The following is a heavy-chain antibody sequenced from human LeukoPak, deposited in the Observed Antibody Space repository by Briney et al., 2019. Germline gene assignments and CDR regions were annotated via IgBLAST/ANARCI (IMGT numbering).Heavy chain of an antibody. D-gene: IGHD1-26*01. CDR1: GFTFSSYA. J-gene: IGHJ4*02. V-gene: IGHV3-23*01. CDR3: ANGRGGSGSDFDY. CDR2: LRGNGDA. Sequence: GGSLRLSCVASGFTFSSYAMSWVRETLARGLEWVSSLRGNGDAFYADSVKGRFTISRDNSKNTLYLQMNSLRAEDTAVYYCANGRGGSGSDFDYWGQGTLVTVSS.